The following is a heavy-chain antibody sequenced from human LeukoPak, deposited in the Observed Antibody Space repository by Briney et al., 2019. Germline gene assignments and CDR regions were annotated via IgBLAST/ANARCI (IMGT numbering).Heavy chain of an antibody. D-gene: IGHD6-13*01. CDR2: ISGSGGST. Sequence: PGGSLRLSCAASGFTFSSYAMSWVRQAPGKGLEWVSAISGSGGSTYYADSVKGRFTISRDNAKNTLYLQMNSLRAEDTAVYYCAKNWVASSWFNWFDPWGQGTLVTVS. CDR3: AKNWVASSWFNWFDP. J-gene: IGHJ5*02. V-gene: IGHV3-23*01. CDR1: GFTFSSYA.